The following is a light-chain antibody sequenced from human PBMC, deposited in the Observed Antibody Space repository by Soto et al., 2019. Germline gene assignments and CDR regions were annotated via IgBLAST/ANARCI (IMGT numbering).Light chain of an antibody. CDR3: AAWDDSRNGYV. CDR1: NSNIGSKP. CDR2: TNN. J-gene: IGLJ1*01. Sequence: QSVLTQPPSTSGTPGQRVTISCSGSNSNIGSKPVNWYQQLPATAPKLLIFTNNERPSGVPDRFSGAKSGTSASLAISGLQSEDKADYYCAAWDDSRNGYVFGTGTKLTVL. V-gene: IGLV1-44*01.